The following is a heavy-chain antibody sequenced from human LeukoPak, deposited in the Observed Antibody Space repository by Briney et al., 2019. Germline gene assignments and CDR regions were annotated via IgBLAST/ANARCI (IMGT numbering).Heavy chain of an antibody. Sequence: AGGSLRLSCAASGFSFSIYFMNWVRQAPGKGLEWVSSISRTSEYIHYADSVKGRFTISRDNAKNSLYLQMNSLRAEDTAVYYCARDCGSGIPDYWGQGTLVTVSS. CDR1: GFSFSIYF. D-gene: IGHD3-10*01. CDR3: ARDCGSGIPDY. J-gene: IGHJ4*02. V-gene: IGHV3-21*01. CDR2: ISRTSEYI.